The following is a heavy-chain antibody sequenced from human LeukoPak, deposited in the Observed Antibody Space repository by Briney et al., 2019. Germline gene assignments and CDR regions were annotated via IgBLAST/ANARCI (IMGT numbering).Heavy chain of an antibody. Sequence: GGSLRLSCEASGFTFSTYAMSWVRQAPGKGLEWVSAISGSGGSTYYADSVKGRFTISRDNSKNTLYLQMNSLRAEDTAVYYCAKEHIVVVTATRRGFDYWGQGTLVTVSS. J-gene: IGHJ4*02. V-gene: IGHV3-23*01. CDR3: AKEHIVVVTATRRGFDY. D-gene: IGHD2-21*02. CDR1: GFTFSTYA. CDR2: ISGSGGST.